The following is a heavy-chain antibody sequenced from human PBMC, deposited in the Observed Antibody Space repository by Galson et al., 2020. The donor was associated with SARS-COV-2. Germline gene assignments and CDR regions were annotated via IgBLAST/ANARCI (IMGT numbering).Heavy chain of an antibody. CDR3: ARGFEWSYYYYYGMDV. CDR2: IYYSGST. D-gene: IGHD3-3*01. Sequence: ASETLSLTCTVSGGSISSYYWSWIRQPPGKGLEWIGYIYYSGSTNYNPSLKSRVTISVDTSKNQFSLKLSSVTAADTAVYYCARGFEWSYYYYYGMDVWGQGTTVTVSS. V-gene: IGHV4-59*01. J-gene: IGHJ6*02. CDR1: GGSISSYY.